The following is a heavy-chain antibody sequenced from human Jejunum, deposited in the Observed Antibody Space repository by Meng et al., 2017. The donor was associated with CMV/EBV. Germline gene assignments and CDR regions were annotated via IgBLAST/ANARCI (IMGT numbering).Heavy chain of an antibody. Sequence: TFRDYWMTWVRQAPGDGLEWVSRITGTGGTTSYAASVTGRFTISRDNSKNTLYLQMDSLRDEDTAVYYCAKCPPRYSGSTYYLDYWGQGTLVTVSS. V-gene: IGHV3-23*01. CDR1: TFRDYW. CDR3: AKCPPRYSGSTYYLDY. CDR2: ITGTGGTT. D-gene: IGHD1-26*01. J-gene: IGHJ4*02.